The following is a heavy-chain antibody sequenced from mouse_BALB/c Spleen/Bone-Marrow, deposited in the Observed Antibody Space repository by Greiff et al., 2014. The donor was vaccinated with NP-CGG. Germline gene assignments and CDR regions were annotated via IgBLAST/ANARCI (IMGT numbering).Heavy chain of an antibody. D-gene: IGHD2-1*01. CDR1: GYAFSSYW. J-gene: IGHJ3*01. V-gene: IGHV1-80*01. CDR2: IYPGDGDT. CDR3: AGTGNLAWFAY. Sequence: VNLVESGAELVRPGSSVKISCKASGYAFSSYWMNWVKQRPGQGLEWIGQIYPGDGDTNYNGKFKGKATLTADKSSSTAYMQLSSLTSEDSAVYFCAGTGNLAWFAYWGQGTLVTVSA.